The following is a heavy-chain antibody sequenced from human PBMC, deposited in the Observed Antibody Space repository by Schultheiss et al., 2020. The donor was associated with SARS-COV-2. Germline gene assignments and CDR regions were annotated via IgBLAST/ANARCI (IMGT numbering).Heavy chain of an antibody. CDR2: SRPNGGST. D-gene: IGHD3-9*01. CDR3: VCPARGYDVLSGYYTFDF. CDR1: GFTFSGYA. V-gene: IGHV3-64D*06. J-gene: IGHJ4*02. Sequence: GGSLRLSCAASGFTFSGYAIHWVRQAPGRGLEYVSTSRPNGGSTYYADSVKGRFTVSRDDSKKTLYLQMSSLTTEDSAVYYCVCPARGYDVLSGYYTFDFWGQGTLVTVSS.